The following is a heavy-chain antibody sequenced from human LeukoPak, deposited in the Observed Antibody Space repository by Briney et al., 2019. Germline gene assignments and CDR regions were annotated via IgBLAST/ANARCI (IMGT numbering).Heavy chain of an antibody. J-gene: IGHJ3*02. V-gene: IGHV4-34*01. CDR1: GGSFSGYY. Sequence: SETLSLTCAVYGGSFSGYYWSWIRQPPGKGLEWIGEINHSGSTNYNPSLKSRVIISLDTSTNQFSLNLISVAAADTAVYYCARAIDGHPFDIWGQGTMVTVSS. D-gene: IGHD5-24*01. CDR2: INHSGST. CDR3: ARAIDGHPFDI.